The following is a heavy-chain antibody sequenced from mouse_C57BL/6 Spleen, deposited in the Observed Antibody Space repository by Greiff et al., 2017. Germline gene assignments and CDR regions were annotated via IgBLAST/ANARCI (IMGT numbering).Heavy chain of an antibody. J-gene: IGHJ1*03. D-gene: IGHD1-1*01. CDR2: ISSGGSYT. CDR1: GFTFSSYG. Sequence: EVKLMESGGDLVKPGGSLKLSCAASGFTFSSYGMSWVRQTPDKRLEWVATISSGGSYTYYPDSVKGRFTISRDNAKNTLYLQMSSLKSEDTAMYCCARPGSSNWYFDVWGTGTTVTVSS. V-gene: IGHV5-6*01. CDR3: ARPGSSNWYFDV.